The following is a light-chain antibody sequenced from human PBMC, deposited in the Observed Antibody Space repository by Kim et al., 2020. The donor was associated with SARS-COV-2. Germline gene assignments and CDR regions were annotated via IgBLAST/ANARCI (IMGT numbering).Light chain of an antibody. CDR1: QSVSSY. V-gene: IGKV3-11*01. Sequence: EIVLTQSPATLSLSPGERATLSCRASQSVSSYLAWYQQKPGQAPRLLIYDASNRATGIPARFSGSGSGTDFTLTISSLGPEDFAVYYCHQRSNWPGYTFGQGTKLEI. CDR2: DAS. J-gene: IGKJ2*01. CDR3: HQRSNWPGYT.